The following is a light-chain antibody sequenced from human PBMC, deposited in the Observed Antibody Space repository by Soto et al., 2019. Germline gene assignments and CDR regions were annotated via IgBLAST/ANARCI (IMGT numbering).Light chain of an antibody. Sequence: EIVLTQSPGTLSLSPGERATLSCRASQSVASGHLAWYQQTPGQAPRLLVSDASSRATGIPDRFSGSASGTDFTLTISSLQSEDFAVYYCQQYNNWPWTFGQGTKVDTK. V-gene: IGKV3D-20*02. CDR2: DAS. CDR3: QQYNNWPWT. CDR1: QSVASGH. J-gene: IGKJ1*01.